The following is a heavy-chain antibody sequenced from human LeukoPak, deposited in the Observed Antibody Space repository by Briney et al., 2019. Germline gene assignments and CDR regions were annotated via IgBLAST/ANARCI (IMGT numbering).Heavy chain of an antibody. J-gene: IGHJ6*02. V-gene: IGHV3-66*01. D-gene: IGHD4-17*01. Sequence: GGSLRLSCAASGFTVSSKYMSWVRQAPGKGLEWVSVIYGGGTTYYADFVKGRFTISRDNSKKTLYLQMNSLRAEDTAVYYCARENGDSSYYYGMDVWGQGTTVTVSS. CDR1: GFTVSSKY. CDR2: IYGGGTT. CDR3: ARENGDSSYYYGMDV.